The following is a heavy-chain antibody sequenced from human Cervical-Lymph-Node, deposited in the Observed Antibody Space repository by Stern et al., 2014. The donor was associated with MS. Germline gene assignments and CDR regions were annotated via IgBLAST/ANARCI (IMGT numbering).Heavy chain of an antibody. V-gene: IGHV1-3*01. Sequence: VQLVQSGAEVKKPGASVRISCKAFGYRFTHYALNWVRQAPGQALEWMGWINAGNGNTKYSQKIQDRITMTRDASADTAYMELSSLRYEDTAVYYCARGSYYVNWGQGTLVTVSS. J-gene: IGHJ4*02. D-gene: IGHD3-10*01. CDR3: ARGSYYVN. CDR2: INAGNGNT. CDR1: GYRFTHYA.